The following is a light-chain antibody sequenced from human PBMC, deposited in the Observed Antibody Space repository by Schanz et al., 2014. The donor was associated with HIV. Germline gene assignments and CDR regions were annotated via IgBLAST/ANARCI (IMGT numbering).Light chain of an antibody. CDR3: ATWDISRNGPV. CDR2: EVN. V-gene: IGLV2-8*01. J-gene: IGLJ2*01. Sequence: QSALTQPPSASGSPGQSITISCTGTSSDIGGYNYVSWYQQHPDKAPQLLIYEVNMRPSGVPDRFSGSKSGNTASLTISGLQTEDEADYFCATWDISRNGPVFGGGTKLTVL. CDR1: SSDIGGYNY.